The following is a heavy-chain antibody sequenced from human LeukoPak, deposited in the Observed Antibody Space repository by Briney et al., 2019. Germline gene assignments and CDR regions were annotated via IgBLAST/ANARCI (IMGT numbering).Heavy chain of an antibody. D-gene: IGHD2-8*01. CDR1: GFTFTSHL. Sequence: GGSLRLSCAASGFTFTSHLIHWVRQPPGKGLVWVSRVSGDGRTTNYADSVKGRFTISRDNAKNTVYLQMDSLRVEDTAVYYCVRTTNGPEHWGQGTLVAVSS. J-gene: IGHJ1*01. CDR2: VSGDGRTT. CDR3: VRTTNGPEH. V-gene: IGHV3-74*01.